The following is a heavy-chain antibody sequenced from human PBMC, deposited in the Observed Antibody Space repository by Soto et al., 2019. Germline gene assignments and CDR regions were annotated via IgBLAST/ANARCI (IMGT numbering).Heavy chain of an antibody. CDR1: GYTFTGYY. CDR2: INPNSGGT. J-gene: IGHJ4*02. CDR3: AREPATAKPEGVDF. D-gene: IGHD1-1*01. V-gene: IGHV1-2*02. Sequence: ASVKVSCKASGYTFTGYYIHWVRQAPGQGLEWMGWINPNSGGTKYAPKFQGGVTMTRDTSITTAYMELSRLRSGDTAVYYCAREPATAKPEGVDFWGQGTLVTVSS.